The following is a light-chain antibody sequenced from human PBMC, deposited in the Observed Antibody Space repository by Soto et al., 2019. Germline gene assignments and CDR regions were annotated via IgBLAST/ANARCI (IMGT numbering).Light chain of an antibody. CDR1: QGISSW. CDR2: DAS. V-gene: IGKV1-5*01. Sequence: DIQLTQSPSPLPASVGDRVTIACRASQGISSWLAWYQQKPGKAPNLLIFDASTLGTGVPSRFSGSGSGTEFTLTISSLQPDDFTTYYCQQYNSGLTFGGGTKV. CDR3: QQYNSGLT. J-gene: IGKJ4*01.